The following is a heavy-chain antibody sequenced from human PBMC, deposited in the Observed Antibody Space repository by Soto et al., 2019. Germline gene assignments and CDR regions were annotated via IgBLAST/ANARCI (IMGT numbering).Heavy chain of an antibody. CDR3: ARANRQRWFYDY. D-gene: IGHD5-18*01. J-gene: IGHJ4*02. V-gene: IGHV4-31*03. CDR1: GGSISSGGYY. Sequence: QVQLQESGPGLVKPSQTLSLTCTVSGGSISSGGYYWSWIRQHPGKGLEWIGYIYYSGSTYYNPSLVSGVTLSVDTAKSHCFLKVCYVIAADTAVYYCARANRQRWFYDYWGQGTLVTVSS. CDR2: IYYSGST.